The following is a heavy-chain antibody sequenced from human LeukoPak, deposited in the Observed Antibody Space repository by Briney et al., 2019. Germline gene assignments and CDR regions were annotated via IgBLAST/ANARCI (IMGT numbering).Heavy chain of an antibody. CDR1: GYTFTSYD. CDR2: MNPNSGNT. D-gene: IGHD2-15*01. CDR3: ARAGPELVVAATHYYYYYMDV. J-gene: IGHJ6*03. Sequence: ASVKVSCKASGYTFTSYDINWVRQATGQGLEWMGWMNPNSGNTGYAQKFQGRVTITRNTSISTAYMELSSLRSEDMAVYYCARAGPELVVAATHYYYYYMDVWGKGTTVTVSS. V-gene: IGHV1-8*03.